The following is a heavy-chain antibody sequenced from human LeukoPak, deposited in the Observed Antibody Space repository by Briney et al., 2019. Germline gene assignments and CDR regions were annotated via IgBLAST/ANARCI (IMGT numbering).Heavy chain of an antibody. V-gene: IGHV2-70*11. D-gene: IGHD6-13*01. J-gene: IGHJ5*02. CDR1: GFSLSTSGMC. CDR2: IDWDDDK. CDR3: ARIRLQAAAGTVDWFDP. Sequence: SGPALVKPTQTLTLTCTFSGFSLSTSGMCVSWIRQPPGKALEWLARIDWDDDKYYSTSLRTRLTISKDTSKNQVVLTMTNMDPVDTATYYCARIRLQAAAGTVDWFDPWGQGTLVTVSS.